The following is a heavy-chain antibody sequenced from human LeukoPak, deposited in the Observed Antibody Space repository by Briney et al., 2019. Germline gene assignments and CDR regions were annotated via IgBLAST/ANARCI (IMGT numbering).Heavy chain of an antibody. CDR3: ARDFGDDRRAFDV. D-gene: IGHD3-22*01. J-gene: IGHJ3*01. CDR2: INTDGSST. Sequence: GGSLRLSCAGFGFTFSNYWIRWVRHAPGKGLVWVSRINTDGSSTIYADSVKGRFTISRDNAKNTLYLQMNSLRAEDAALYYCARDFGDDRRAFDVWGQGTMVTVSS. CDR1: GFTFSNYW. V-gene: IGHV3-74*01.